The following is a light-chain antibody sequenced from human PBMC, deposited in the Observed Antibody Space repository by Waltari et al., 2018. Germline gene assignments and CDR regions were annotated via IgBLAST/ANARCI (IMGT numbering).Light chain of an antibody. CDR3: AAWDYSLDGHVL. CDR2: RNN. Sequence: QSVLTQPPSASGTPGQRVTISCSGSNSTVGCNSVNWYQQVPGTAPKLLIYRNNQRPSGVPDRFSGSKSGTSASLAISGLQSEDEADYYCAAWDYSLDGHVLFGGGTKLTVL. V-gene: IGLV1-44*01. J-gene: IGLJ2*01. CDR1: NSTVGCNS.